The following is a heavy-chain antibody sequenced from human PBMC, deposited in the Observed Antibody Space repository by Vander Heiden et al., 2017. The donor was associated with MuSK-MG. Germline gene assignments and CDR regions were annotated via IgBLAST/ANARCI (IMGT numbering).Heavy chain of an antibody. J-gene: IGHJ3*02. CDR3: AKVSSGPFDYVWQSYRYYDAFDI. Sequence: DVQLLESGGGLIQPGGSLRLSCAASGFTFNTFAMTWVRQAPGKGLEWVSTISGSGGRTYYADSVKGRFTISRDNSDNTLYLQMSSLRAGDTAVYFCAKVSSGPFDYVWQSYRYYDAFDIWGQGTRVTVSS. D-gene: IGHD3-16*02. CDR1: GFTFNTFA. CDR2: ISGSGGRT. V-gene: IGHV3-23*01.